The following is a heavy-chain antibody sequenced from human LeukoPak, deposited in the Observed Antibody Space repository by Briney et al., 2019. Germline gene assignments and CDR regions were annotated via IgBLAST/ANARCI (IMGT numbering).Heavy chain of an antibody. J-gene: IGHJ3*02. CDR3: ARHLWFGELNAFDI. V-gene: IGHV4-59*01. CDR1: GGSISSYY. Sequence: SETLSLTCTVSGGSISSYYWSWIRQPPGKGLEWIGYIYYSGSTNYNPSLKSRVTISVDTSKNQFSLKPSSVTAADTAVYYCARHLWFGELNAFDIWGQGTMVTVSS. CDR2: IYYSGST. D-gene: IGHD3-10*01.